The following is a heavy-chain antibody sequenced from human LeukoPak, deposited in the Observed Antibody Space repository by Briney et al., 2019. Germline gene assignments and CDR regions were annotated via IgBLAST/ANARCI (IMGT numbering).Heavy chain of an antibody. D-gene: IGHD1-26*01. Sequence: ASVKVSCKASGYTFTSYDINWVRQATGQGLEWMGWMNPNSGNTGYAQKFQGRATMTRNTSISTAYMELSSLRSEDTAVYYCASHSGSYFYAFDIWGQGTMVTVSS. CDR2: MNPNSGNT. V-gene: IGHV1-8*01. CDR1: GYTFTSYD. J-gene: IGHJ3*02. CDR3: ASHSGSYFYAFDI.